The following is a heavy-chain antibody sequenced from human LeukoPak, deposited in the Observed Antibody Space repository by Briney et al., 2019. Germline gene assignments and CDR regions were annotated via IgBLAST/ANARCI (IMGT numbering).Heavy chain of an antibody. D-gene: IGHD6-13*01. CDR1: GFTSSSYA. Sequence: PGGSLRLSCAASGFTSSSYALNWVRQAPGKGLKWVATVSGSGDRMYHADSVKGRFTISRDNSKNTIYLQMNSLRAEDTALYYCAKAAAAPGFDFWGQGTLVTVSS. V-gene: IGHV3-23*01. J-gene: IGHJ4*02. CDR2: VSGSGDRM. CDR3: AKAAAAPGFDF.